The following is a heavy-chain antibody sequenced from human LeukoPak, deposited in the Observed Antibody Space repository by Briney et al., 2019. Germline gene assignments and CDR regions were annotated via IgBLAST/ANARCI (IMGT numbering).Heavy chain of an antibody. D-gene: IGHD5-18*01. V-gene: IGHV4-34*01. Sequence: SETLSLTCAVYGGSFSGYYWSWIRQPPGKGLEWIGEINHSGSTNYNPSLKSQVTISVDTSKNQFSLKLSSVTAADTAVYYCARENTAMGPWFDPWGQRTLVTVSS. J-gene: IGHJ5*02. CDR3: ARENTAMGPWFDP. CDR2: INHSGST. CDR1: GGSFSGYY.